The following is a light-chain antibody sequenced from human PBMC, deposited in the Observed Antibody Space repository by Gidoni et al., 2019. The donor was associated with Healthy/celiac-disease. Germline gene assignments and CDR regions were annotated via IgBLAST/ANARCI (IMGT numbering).Light chain of an antibody. J-gene: IGKJ4*01. CDR1: QGISSY. CDR3: QQLNSYPRKIT. V-gene: IGKV1-9*01. Sequence: DIQLTQSPSFLSASVGDRVTSTCRASQGISSYLAWYQQKPGKAPKLLIYAASTLQSGVPARFSGSGSGTEFALTISSLQPEDFATYYCQQLNSYPRKITFGGGTKVEIK. CDR2: AAS.